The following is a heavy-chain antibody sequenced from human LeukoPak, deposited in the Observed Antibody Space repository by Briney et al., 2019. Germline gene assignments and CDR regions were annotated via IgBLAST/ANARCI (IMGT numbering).Heavy chain of an antibody. CDR1: GYSIISDYF. CDR3: ARPELRWSAYYYMDV. D-gene: IGHD4-23*01. V-gene: IGHV4-38-2*02. Sequence: SETLSLTCTVSGYSIISDYFWGWIRQPPGKGLEWIGTIYHSGSTYYSPSLKSRVTVSVDTSKNEFSLKLSSVTAADTAVYYCARPELRWSAYYYMDVWGKGTTVTVSS. CDR2: IYHSGST. J-gene: IGHJ6*03.